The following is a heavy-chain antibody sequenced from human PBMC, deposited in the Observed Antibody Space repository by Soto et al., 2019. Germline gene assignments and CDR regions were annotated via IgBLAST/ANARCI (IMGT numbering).Heavy chain of an antibody. D-gene: IGHD4-17*01. V-gene: IGHV6-1*01. CDR1: GDSVSSNSAA. Sequence: SQTLSLTCAISGDSVSSNSAAWNWIRQSPSRGLEWLGRTYYRSKWYNDYAVSVKSRITINPDTSKNQFSLQLNSVTPEDTAVYYCARDHRMTTGVTPSGYYYGMDGWGQGTTVTVSS. CDR3: ARDHRMTTGVTPSGYYYGMDG. J-gene: IGHJ6*02. CDR2: TYYRSKWYN.